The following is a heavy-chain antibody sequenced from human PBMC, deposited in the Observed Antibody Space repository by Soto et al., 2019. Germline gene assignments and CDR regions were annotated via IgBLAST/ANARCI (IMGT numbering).Heavy chain of an antibody. D-gene: IGHD6-13*01. CDR1: GYDFTNYW. CDR3: ARFRAPRRQLISISFHL. Sequence: GGSLKISCKAPGYDFTNYWIAWVRQTPGRGLEWMGMIYPGESDISYNPSFRGRVTISADKSITSAFVQWGSLKASDSAIYYCARFRAPRRQLISISFHLWGLGTLVTVSS. J-gene: IGHJ4*03. CDR2: IYPGESDI. V-gene: IGHV5-51*01.